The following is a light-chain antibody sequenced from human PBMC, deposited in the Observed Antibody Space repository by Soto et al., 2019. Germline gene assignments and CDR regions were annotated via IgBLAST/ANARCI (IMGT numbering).Light chain of an antibody. V-gene: IGKV1-8*01. J-gene: IGKJ1*01. CDR2: AAS. CDR3: QQYYSYPQT. CDR1: QGISSY. Sequence: AIRMTQSPSSLSASTGDRVTITCRASQGISSYLAWYQQKPGKAPKLLIYAASTLQSGVPSRFSGSGSGTDFTLTISCLQSEDFATSYCQQYYSYPQTFGKGTKVEIK.